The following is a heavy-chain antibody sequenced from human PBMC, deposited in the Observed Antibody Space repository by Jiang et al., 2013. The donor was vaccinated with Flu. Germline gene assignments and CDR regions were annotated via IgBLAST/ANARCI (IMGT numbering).Heavy chain of an antibody. D-gene: IGHD6-6*01. J-gene: IGHJ4*02. CDR2: IYYRGST. CDR1: GGSISSSTYY. V-gene: IGHV4-39*01. CDR3: ARLWQGTRPPDY. Sequence: GPGLVKPSETLSLTCIVSGGSISSSTYYWGWIRQPPGKGLEWIGSIYYRGSTYYNPSLKSRVIISVDTSKNQFSLKLTSVTAADTAVYYCARLWQGTRPPDYWGQGTLVTVSS.